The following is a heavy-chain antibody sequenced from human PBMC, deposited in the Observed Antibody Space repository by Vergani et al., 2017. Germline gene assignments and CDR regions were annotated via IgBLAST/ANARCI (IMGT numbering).Heavy chain of an antibody. CDR3: AKQYFVSGNYLFDY. CDR2: ISGSGVSA. Sequence: EVQLLESGGGLVQPGGSLRLTCAASEFTFSNYAMNWVRQAPGKGQEWVSGISGSGVSAYYTDSVKGRFTISRDNSKNMLFLQMNNLRTEDPAIYYCAKQYFVSGNYLFDYWGQGTLVTVSS. CDR1: EFTFSNYA. J-gene: IGHJ4*02. D-gene: IGHD3-10*01. V-gene: IGHV3-23*01.